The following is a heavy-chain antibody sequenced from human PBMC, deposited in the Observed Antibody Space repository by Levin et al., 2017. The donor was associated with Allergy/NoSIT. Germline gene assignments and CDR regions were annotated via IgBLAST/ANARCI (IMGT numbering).Heavy chain of an antibody. D-gene: IGHD6-13*01. CDR1: GYTFTSYD. CDR2: MNPNSGNT. Sequence: ASVKVSCKASGYTFTSYDINWVRQATGQGLEWMGWMNPNSGNTGYAQKFQGRVTMTRNTSISTAYMELSSLRSEDTAVYYCARGGYSSSWSNHWYFDLWGRGTLVTVSS. J-gene: IGHJ2*01. V-gene: IGHV1-8*01. CDR3: ARGGYSSSWSNHWYFDL.